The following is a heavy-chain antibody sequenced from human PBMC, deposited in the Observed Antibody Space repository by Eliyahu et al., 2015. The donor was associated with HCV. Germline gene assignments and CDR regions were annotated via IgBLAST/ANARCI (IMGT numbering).Heavy chain of an antibody. CDR1: GGTFSSYT. J-gene: IGHJ6*02. Sequence: EVKKPGSSVKVSCKASGGTFSSYTISWVRQAPGQGLEWMGRIIPILGIANYAQKFQGRVTITADKSTSTAYMELSSLRSEDTAVYYCAREGPNITGMVPYYYYGMDVWGQGTTVTVSS. CDR2: IIPILGIA. CDR3: AREGPNITGMVPYYYYGMDV. V-gene: IGHV1-69*04. D-gene: IGHD1-20*01.